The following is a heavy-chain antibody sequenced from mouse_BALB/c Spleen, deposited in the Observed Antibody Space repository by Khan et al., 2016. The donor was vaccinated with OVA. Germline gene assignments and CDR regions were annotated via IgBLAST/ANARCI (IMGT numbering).Heavy chain of an antibody. CDR1: GYSFTGYF. CDR3: ARIYGSDFDY. D-gene: IGHD1-1*01. V-gene: IGHV1-20*02. J-gene: IGHJ2*01. CDR2: INPHIGET. Sequence: VQLKQSGPELVKPGASVKISCKASGYSFTGYFMNWVIQSHGKSLEWIGRINPHIGETFYNQKFKGKATLTVDESSSTAQMELRSLASEDSAVYYCARIYGSDFDYWGQGTTLPVSS.